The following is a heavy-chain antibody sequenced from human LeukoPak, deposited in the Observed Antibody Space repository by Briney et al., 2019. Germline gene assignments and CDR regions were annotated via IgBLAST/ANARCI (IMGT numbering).Heavy chain of an antibody. CDR2: IRSSSSTT. D-gene: IGHD2-15*01. CDR1: GFTFSRYS. J-gene: IGHJ4*02. CDR3: AKDRGDYCSGGSCYSGAYFDY. Sequence: GGSLRLSCAGSGFTFSRYSMNWVRQAPGKGLEWVSYIRSSSSTTYYADSVKGRFTISRDNSKNTLYLQMNSLRAEDTAVYYCAKDRGDYCSGGSCYSGAYFDYWGQGTLVTVSS. V-gene: IGHV3-48*01.